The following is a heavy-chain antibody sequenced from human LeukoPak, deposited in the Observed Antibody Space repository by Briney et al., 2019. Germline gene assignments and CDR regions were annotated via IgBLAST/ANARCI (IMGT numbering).Heavy chain of an antibody. CDR1: GGTFSSYA. D-gene: IGHD5-18*01. J-gene: IGHJ4*02. CDR3: ARGPGEYSYGFGNFDY. CDR2: IIPIFGTA. Sequence: SVKVSCKASGGTFSSYAISWVRQAPGQGLEWMGGIIPIFGTANYAQKFQGRVTITADESTSTAYMELSSLRSEDTAVYYCARGPGEYSYGFGNFDYWGQGTLVTVSS. V-gene: IGHV1-69*13.